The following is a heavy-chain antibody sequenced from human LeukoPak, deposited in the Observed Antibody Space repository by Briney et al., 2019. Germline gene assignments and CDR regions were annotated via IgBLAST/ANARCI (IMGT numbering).Heavy chain of an antibody. Sequence: PGGSLRLSCAASGFTFSSYAMHWVRQAPGRGLEWVAVISYDGSNKYYADSVKGRFTISRDNSKNTLYLQMNSLRAEDTAVYYCARELGSSGWYVAYWGQGTLVTVSS. CDR1: GFTFSSYA. V-gene: IGHV3-30-3*01. J-gene: IGHJ4*02. D-gene: IGHD6-19*01. CDR2: ISYDGSNK. CDR3: ARELGSSGWYVAY.